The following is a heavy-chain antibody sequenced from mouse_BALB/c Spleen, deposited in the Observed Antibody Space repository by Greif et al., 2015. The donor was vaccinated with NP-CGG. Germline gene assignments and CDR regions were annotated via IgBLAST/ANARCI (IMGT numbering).Heavy chain of an antibody. D-gene: IGHD1-1*01. CDR2: INPYKDGT. CDR1: GYTFTSYV. CDR3: ARDYYGSRGPAMDY. V-gene: IGHV1-14*01. Sequence: VQLQQSGPELVKPGASVKMSCKASGYTFTSYVMHWVKQKPGQGLEWIGYINPYKDGTKYNEKFKGKATLTSDKSSSTAYMELSSLTSEDSAVYYCARDYYGSRGPAMDYWGQGTSVTVSS. J-gene: IGHJ4*01.